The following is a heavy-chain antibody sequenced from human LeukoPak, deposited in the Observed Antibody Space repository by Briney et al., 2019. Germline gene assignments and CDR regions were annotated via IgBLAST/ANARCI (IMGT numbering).Heavy chain of an antibody. D-gene: IGHD3-16*01. CDR3: AKLRTFA. J-gene: IGHJ5*02. Sequence: GGSLRLSCAASGFIFSSYAMSWVRQAPGKGLEWVSGISGGGKSTDYADSVKGRFTISRDNSKNTLYPQMNSLRAEDTAIYYCAKLRTFAWGQGTLVTVSS. V-gene: IGHV3-23*01. CDR1: GFIFSSYA. CDR2: ISGGGKST.